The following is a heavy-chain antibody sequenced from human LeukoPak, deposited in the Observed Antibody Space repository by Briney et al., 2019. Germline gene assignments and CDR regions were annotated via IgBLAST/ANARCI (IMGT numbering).Heavy chain of an antibody. CDR2: INHSGST. CDR3: ARGGVVVQYYYYMDV. D-gene: IGHD2-15*01. Sequence: SETLSLTCAVYGGPFSGYYWSWIRQPPGKGLEWIGEINHSGSTNYNPSLKSRVTISVDTSKNQFSLKLSSVTAADTAVYYCARGGVVVQYYYYMDVWGKGTTVTVSS. J-gene: IGHJ6*03. V-gene: IGHV4-34*01. CDR1: GGPFSGYY.